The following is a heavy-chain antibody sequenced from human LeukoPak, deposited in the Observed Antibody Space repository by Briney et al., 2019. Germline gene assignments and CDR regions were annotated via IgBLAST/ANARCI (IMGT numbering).Heavy chain of an antibody. CDR1: GFTLRYYW. Sequence: PGGSLRLSCVASGFTLRYYWMSWVRQAPGKGLEWVASIKQDGSEKYYLDSVKGRFTISRDNAENSLFLQMNSLRVEDTAVYYCTRIYCSSTNCDRRNAFDIWGQGTMVTGSS. V-gene: IGHV3-7*01. D-gene: IGHD2-2*01. J-gene: IGHJ3*02. CDR3: TRIYCSSTNCDRRNAFDI. CDR2: IKQDGSEK.